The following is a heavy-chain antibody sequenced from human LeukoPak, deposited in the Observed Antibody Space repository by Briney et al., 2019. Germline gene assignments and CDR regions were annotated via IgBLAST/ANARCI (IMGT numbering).Heavy chain of an antibody. D-gene: IGHD3-22*01. Sequence: ASVKVSCKASGGTFSSYAISLVRQAPGQGLEWMGRIIPIFGTANYAQKFQGRVTITTDESTSTAYMELSSLRSEDTAVYYCARDKVRVSWFDPWGQGTLVTVSS. V-gene: IGHV1-69*05. J-gene: IGHJ5*02. CDR2: IIPIFGTA. CDR3: ARDKVRVSWFDP. CDR1: GGTFSSYA.